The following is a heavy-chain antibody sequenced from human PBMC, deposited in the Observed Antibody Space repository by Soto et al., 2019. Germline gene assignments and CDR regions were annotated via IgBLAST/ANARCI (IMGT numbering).Heavy chain of an antibody. V-gene: IGHV3-72*01. Sequence: EVQLVESGGGLVQPGGSLRLSCAASGFSFSDYYINWVRQAPGKGLEWVGRTRNKASSYTTDYAAFVKGRFTISRDDSXXXXXXXXXXXXXXXXXXXXXXXXXXXXGPDYEYWGQGTLVTVSS. CDR2: TRNKASSYTT. J-gene: IGHJ4*02. CDR1: GFSFSDYY. CDR3: XXXXXXXGPDYEY.